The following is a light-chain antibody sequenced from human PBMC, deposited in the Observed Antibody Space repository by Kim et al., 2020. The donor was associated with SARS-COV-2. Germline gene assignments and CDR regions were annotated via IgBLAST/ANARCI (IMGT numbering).Light chain of an antibody. CDR3: QQYDNLEYT. CDR1: QDISNY. CDR2: DAS. J-gene: IGKJ2*01. Sequence: DIQMTQSPSSLSASVGDRVTITYQASQDISNYLNWYQQKPGKAPKLLIYDASNLETGVPSRFSGSGSGTDFTFTISSLQPEDIATYYCQQYDNLEYTFGQGTKLEI. V-gene: IGKV1-33*01.